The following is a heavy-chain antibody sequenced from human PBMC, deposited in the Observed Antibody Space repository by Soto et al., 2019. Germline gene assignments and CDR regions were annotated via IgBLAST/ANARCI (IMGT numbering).Heavy chain of an antibody. J-gene: IGHJ2*01. D-gene: IGHD3-9*01. CDR3: ARESHDILTGPPWVWYFDL. V-gene: IGHV4-34*01. CDR1: GGSFSGYY. Sequence: QVQLQQWGAGPLRPLETLSLTCGVSGGSFSGYYWAWIRQSPGKGLEWIGEIKDRGSINYNPSLKSRGSISVDTSKNQYSLNLRSVTAADTAVYYCARESHDILTGPPWVWYFDLWGRGTLVTVSS. CDR2: IKDRGSI.